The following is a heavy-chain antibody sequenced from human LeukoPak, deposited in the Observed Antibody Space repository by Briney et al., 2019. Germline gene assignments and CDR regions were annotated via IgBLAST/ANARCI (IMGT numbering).Heavy chain of an antibody. CDR1: GYTFTSYY. D-gene: IGHD3-3*01. V-gene: IGHV1-46*01. Sequence: ASVKVSCKASGYTFTSYYMHWVRQAPGQGLEWMGIINPSGGSTSYAQKFQGRVTMTRDTSTSTVYMELSSLRSEDTAVYYCARVKYEGEWPQPYFDYWGQGTLVTVSS. CDR2: INPSGGST. CDR3: ARVKYEGEWPQPYFDY. J-gene: IGHJ4*02.